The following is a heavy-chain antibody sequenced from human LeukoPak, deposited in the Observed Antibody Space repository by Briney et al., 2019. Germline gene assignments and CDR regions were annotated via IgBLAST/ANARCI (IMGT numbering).Heavy chain of an antibody. CDR2: VYYGRSP. D-gene: IGHD6-25*01. CDR1: GDSISRSTYY. J-gene: IGHJ4*02. CDR3: ARSSGTGTFSY. V-gene: IGHV4-39*02. Sequence: SETPSLTCTVSGDSISRSTYYWAWIRQPPGKGLEWIGSVYYGRSPYFNPSLESRATISVDTSKNHFSLKMSSVTAADTAVYYCARSSGTGTFSYWGQGTLVTVSS.